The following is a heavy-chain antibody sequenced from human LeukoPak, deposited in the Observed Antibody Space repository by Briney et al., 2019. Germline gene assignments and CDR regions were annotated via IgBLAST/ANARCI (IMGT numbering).Heavy chain of an antibody. V-gene: IGHV4-4*07. Sequence: PSETLSLTCTVSGGSISSYYWSWIRQPAGKGLEWIGRIYTSGSTNYNPSLKSRVTMSVDTSKNQFSLKLSSVTAADTAVYYCARVRRKTYPFFGDFNHNAFDIWGQGTMVTVSS. CDR2: IYTSGST. CDR1: GGSISSYY. CDR3: ARVRRKTYPFFGDFNHNAFDI. J-gene: IGHJ3*02. D-gene: IGHD3-10*01.